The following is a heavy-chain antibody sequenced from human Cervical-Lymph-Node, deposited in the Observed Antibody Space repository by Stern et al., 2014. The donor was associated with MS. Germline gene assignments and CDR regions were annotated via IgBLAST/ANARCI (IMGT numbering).Heavy chain of an antibody. J-gene: IGHJ5*01. CDR2: ISYSGST. CDR3: ARESSYYYDSGAFDS. D-gene: IGHD3-10*01. CDR1: GGSVSSGGYC. V-gene: IGHV4-31*03. Sequence: QVQLQESGPGLVNPSQTLSLTCTVSGGSVSSGGYCWSWIRQHPGKGLEWIGNISYSGSTHYNPSLKSRVTISVDTSKNQFSLKLSSVTAADTAVYYCARESSYYYDSGAFDSWGQGTLVTVSS.